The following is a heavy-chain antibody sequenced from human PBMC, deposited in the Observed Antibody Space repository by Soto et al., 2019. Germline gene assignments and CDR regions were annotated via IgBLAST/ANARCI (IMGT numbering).Heavy chain of an antibody. J-gene: IGHJ4*02. V-gene: IGHV3-23*01. Sequence: GVSLRLSCAASGFTFSSYAMSWVRQAPGKGLEWVSAISESGLTTYFADSVKGRFTISRDNSKNTLYLQMTKLRAEDTAVYYCAKDRSRRGGYDLYHFDSWGQGTLVTVSS. CDR3: AKDRSRRGGYDLYHFDS. CDR1: GFTFSSYA. CDR2: ISESGLTT. D-gene: IGHD5-12*01.